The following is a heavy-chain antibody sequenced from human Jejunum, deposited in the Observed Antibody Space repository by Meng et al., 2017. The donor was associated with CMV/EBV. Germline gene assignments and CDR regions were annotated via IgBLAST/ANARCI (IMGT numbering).Heavy chain of an antibody. CDR2: VSSYTDNT. CDR1: GYDYSDYG. V-gene: IGHV1-18*01. J-gene: IGHJ4*02. CDR3: ARKQWEPDY. Sequence: KVSCKTSGYDYSDYGIGGVGQAPGQGLEWIGWVSSYTDNTKYEPKFQGRVTMTADASTTTAHLELRSLRSDDTAVYYCARKQWEPDYWGQGTLVTVSS. D-gene: IGHD1-26*01.